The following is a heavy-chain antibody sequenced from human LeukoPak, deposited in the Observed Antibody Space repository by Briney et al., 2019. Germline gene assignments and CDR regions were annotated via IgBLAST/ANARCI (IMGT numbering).Heavy chain of an antibody. CDR2: INPNSGGT. Sequence: ASVKVSCKASGYTFTGYYTHWVRQAPGQGLEWMGWINPNSGGTNYAQKFQGRVTMTRDTSISTAYMELSRLRSDDTAVYYCARIHGAAAADVYYFDYWGQGTLVTVSS. CDR1: GYTFTGYY. CDR3: ARIHGAAAADVYYFDY. J-gene: IGHJ4*02. V-gene: IGHV1-2*02. D-gene: IGHD6-13*01.